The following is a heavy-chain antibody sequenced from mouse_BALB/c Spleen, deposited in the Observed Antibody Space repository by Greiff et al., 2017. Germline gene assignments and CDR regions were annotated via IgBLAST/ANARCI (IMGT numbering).Heavy chain of an antibody. J-gene: IGHJ4*01. CDR3: VRFQVYGNYRYYAMDY. Sequence: EVKLVESGGGLVQPKGSLKLSCAASGFTFNTYAMNWVRQAPGKGLEWVARIRSKSNNYATYYADSVKDRFTISRDDSQSMLYLQMNNLKTEDTAMYYCVRFQVYGNYRYYAMDYWGQGTSVTVSS. CDR1: GFTFNTYA. D-gene: IGHD2-1*01. CDR2: IRSKSNNYAT. V-gene: IGHV10-1*02.